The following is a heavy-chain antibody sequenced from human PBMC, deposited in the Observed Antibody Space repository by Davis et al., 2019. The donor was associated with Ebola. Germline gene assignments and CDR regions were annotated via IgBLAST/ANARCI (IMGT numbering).Heavy chain of an antibody. CDR2: ISAYNGNT. CDR1: GYTFTSYG. V-gene: IGHV1-18*01. CDR3: AREDQESGITIFGGVTGMDV. J-gene: IGHJ6*02. Sequence: AASVKVSCKASGYTFTSYGISWVRQAPGQGLEWMGWISAYNGNTNYAQKLQGRVTMTTDTSTSTAYMELSSLRSEDTAVYYCAREDQESGITIFGGVTGMDVWGQGTTVTVSS. D-gene: IGHD3-3*01.